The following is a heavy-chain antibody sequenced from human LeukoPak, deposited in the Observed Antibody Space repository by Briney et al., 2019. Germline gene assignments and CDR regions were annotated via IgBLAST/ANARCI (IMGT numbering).Heavy chain of an antibody. V-gene: IGHV4-59*02. CDR3: VRDRELTY. D-gene: IGHD3-10*01. Sequence: PSETLSLTCTVSDGSVSIYYWSWIRQPPGKGLEWIGYVYSSGNTNYSPSLKGRAIISADTSKNQFSLKLTSVTAADTAVYYCVRDRELTYWGQGILVTVSS. J-gene: IGHJ4*02. CDR1: DGSVSIYY. CDR2: VYSSGNT.